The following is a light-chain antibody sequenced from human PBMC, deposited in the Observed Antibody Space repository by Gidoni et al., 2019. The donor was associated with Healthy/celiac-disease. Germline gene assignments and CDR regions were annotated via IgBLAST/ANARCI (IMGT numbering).Light chain of an antibody. CDR3: QQYNNWPPLT. J-gene: IGKJ1*01. CDR1: QSVNSN. V-gene: IGKV3-15*01. Sequence: EIVMTQSPATLSVSPGERATLSCRASQSVNSNLAWYQQKPGQAPRLLIYGASTRATGIPARFSGSGSGTEFTLTISSLQSEDFAVYYCQQYNNWPPLTFXXXTKVEIK. CDR2: GAS.